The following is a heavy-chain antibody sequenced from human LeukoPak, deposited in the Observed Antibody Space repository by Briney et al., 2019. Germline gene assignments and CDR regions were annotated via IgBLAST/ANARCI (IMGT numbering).Heavy chain of an antibody. V-gene: IGHV1-2*06. CDR2: INPNSGGT. CDR1: GYTFTGHY. CDR3: ARSDSIRGYYYGMDV. Sequence: GASVKVSCTASGYTFTGHYMHWVRQAPGQGLEWMGRINPNSGGTNYAQKFQGRVTMTRDTSISTAYMELSRLRSDDTAVYYCARSDSIRGYYYGMDVWGQGTTVTVSS. J-gene: IGHJ6*02. D-gene: IGHD2-2*02.